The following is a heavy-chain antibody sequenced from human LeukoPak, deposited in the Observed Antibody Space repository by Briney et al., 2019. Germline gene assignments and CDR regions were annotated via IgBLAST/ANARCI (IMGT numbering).Heavy chain of an antibody. CDR3: ARAASSSSSFYYYYMDV. CDR2: IYPGDSDT. D-gene: IGHD6-6*01. J-gene: IGHJ6*03. CDR1: GYSFTSYW. Sequence: GESLKISCKGSGYSFTSYWIGWVRQMPGKGLEWMGIIYPGDSDTRYSPSFQGQVTISADKSISTAYPQWSSLKASDTAMYYCARAASSSSSFYYYYMDVWGKGTTVTVSS. V-gene: IGHV5-51*01.